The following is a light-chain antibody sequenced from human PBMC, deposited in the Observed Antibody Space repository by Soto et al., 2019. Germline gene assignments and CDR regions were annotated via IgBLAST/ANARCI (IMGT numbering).Light chain of an antibody. CDR1: SSDIGTYNY. J-gene: IGLJ3*02. Sequence: QSALTQPASVSGSPGQSITISCTGTSSDIGTYNYVSWYQQHPGKVPKLMIYEVSNRPSGVSNCFSGSKSGNTASLAISGLQAEDEADYYCSSYTTSSTQVFGGGTKLTVL. CDR2: EVS. CDR3: SSYTTSSTQV. V-gene: IGLV2-14*01.